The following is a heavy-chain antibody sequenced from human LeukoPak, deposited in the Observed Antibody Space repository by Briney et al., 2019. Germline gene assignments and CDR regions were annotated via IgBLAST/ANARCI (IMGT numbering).Heavy chain of an antibody. CDR3: ARGLSASYDFNWFDS. D-gene: IGHD2/OR15-2a*01. CDR2: INTSGTT. Sequence: SETLSLTCTVSGVSFSGHYWSWLRQPAGKGPEWMGRINTSGTTRYAPSLKSRVTMSVDTSKNQFSLKLTSVTAADTAVYYCARGLSASYDFNWFDSWGQGTLVTVSS. CDR1: GVSFSGHY. V-gene: IGHV4-4*07. J-gene: IGHJ5*01.